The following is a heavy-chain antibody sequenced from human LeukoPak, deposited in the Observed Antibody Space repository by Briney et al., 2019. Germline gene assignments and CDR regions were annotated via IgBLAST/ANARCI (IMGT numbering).Heavy chain of an antibody. J-gene: IGHJ4*02. CDR3: ARGLGGIELDY. V-gene: IGHV4-59*01. D-gene: IGHD5-18*01. Sequence: SETLSLTCTVSGGSISSYYWSWIRQPPGKGLEWIGYIYCSGSTNYNPSLKSRVTISVDTSKNQFSLKLSSVTAADTAVYYCARGLGGIELDYWGQGTLVTVSS. CDR1: GGSISSYY. CDR2: IYCSGST.